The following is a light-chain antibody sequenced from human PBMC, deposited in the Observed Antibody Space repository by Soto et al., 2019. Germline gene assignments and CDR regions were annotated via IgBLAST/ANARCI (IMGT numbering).Light chain of an antibody. V-gene: IGKV1-39*01. Sequence: DIQMTQSPSSLSASVGDRVTITCRASQSISSYLNWYQQKPGKAPKLLIYAASSLQSGVPSRFSGSGSGTDFTRTISSLQPEDVATYCSQQSYSTPRTFGQGTKLEIK. CDR1: QSISSY. CDR2: AAS. CDR3: QQSYSTPRT. J-gene: IGKJ1*01.